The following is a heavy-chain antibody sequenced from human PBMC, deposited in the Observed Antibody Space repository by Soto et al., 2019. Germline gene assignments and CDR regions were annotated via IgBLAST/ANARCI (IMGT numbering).Heavy chain of an antibody. D-gene: IGHD6-25*01. CDR1: GGSITSYY. V-gene: IGHV4-59*01. CDR3: TRDAAPGPDTMSGSWDI. J-gene: IGHJ2*01. CDR2: LYNSGST. Sequence: QVQLQESGPGLVKPSETLSLTCTVSGGSITSYYWSWIRQPPGKGLEWIGYLYNSGSTNYNPSLTARVTISVDTSKSHFSLRVSAVTAPDTAVHCSTRDAAPGPDTMSGSWDIGGGGPPVTVSA.